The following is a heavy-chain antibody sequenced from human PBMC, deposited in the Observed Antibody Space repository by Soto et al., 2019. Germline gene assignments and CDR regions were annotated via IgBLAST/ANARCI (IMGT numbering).Heavy chain of an antibody. CDR1: GYTFTSYA. V-gene: IGHV1-3*01. D-gene: IGHD1-7*01. CDR2: INAGNGNT. CDR3: TYNWNYGLAFDI. J-gene: IGHJ3*02. Sequence: WASVKVSCKASGYTFTSYAMHWVRQAPGQRLEWMGWINAGNGNTKYSQKFQGRVTITRDTSASTAYMELSSLRSEDTAVYYCTYNWNYGLAFDIWGQGTMVTVSS.